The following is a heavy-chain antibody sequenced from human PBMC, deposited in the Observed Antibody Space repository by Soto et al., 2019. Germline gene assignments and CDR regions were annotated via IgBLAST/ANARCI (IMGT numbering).Heavy chain of an antibody. J-gene: IGHJ6*02. D-gene: IGHD2-2*01. CDR3: AREEDCSSTSCYYYYGMDV. CDR1: GFTFSTYS. V-gene: IGHV3-48*01. CDR2: TRSSDSTI. Sequence: EVQLVESGGGLVQPGGSLRLSCAASGFTFSTYSMNWVRQAPGKGLEWVSYTRSSDSTIYYADSVKGRFTISRDNAKNSLYLQMNSLRAEDTAVYYCAREEDCSSTSCYYYYGMDVWGQGTTVTVSS.